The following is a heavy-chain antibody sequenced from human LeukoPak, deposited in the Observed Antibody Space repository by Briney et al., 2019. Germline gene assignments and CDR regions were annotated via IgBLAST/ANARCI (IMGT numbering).Heavy chain of an antibody. CDR1: GFSFNNFT. CDR2: ISHDGINK. J-gene: IGHJ4*02. Sequence: PGGSLRLSCAASGFSFNNFTMQWVRQAPGKGLEWVTLISHDGINKYYADSVKGRFTISRDNSKNTLYLQMNSLRAEDTAVYYCAGPEIPAAIDYFHYWGQGTLVTVSS. V-gene: IGHV3-30*04. CDR3: AGPEIPAAIDYFHY. D-gene: IGHD2-2*01.